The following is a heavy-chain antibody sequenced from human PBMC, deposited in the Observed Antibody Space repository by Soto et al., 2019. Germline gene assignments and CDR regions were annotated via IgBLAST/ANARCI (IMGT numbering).Heavy chain of an antibody. J-gene: IGHJ5*02. D-gene: IGHD3-9*01. V-gene: IGHV3-23*01. CDR3: AKLRYFDWSAYNWFED. Sequence: PGGSLRLSCAASGFTFSSYAMTWVRQAPGKGLEWVSGISGSGATTSYADSVKGRFTVSRDNSKNTLYLQMNSLRVEDTAVYHCAKLRYFDWSAYNWFEDWGKGTPVTVSS. CDR1: GFTFSSYA. CDR2: ISGSGATT.